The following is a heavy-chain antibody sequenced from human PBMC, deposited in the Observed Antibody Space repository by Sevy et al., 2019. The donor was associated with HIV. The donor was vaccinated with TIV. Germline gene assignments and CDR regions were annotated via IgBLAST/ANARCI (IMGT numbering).Heavy chain of an antibody. J-gene: IGHJ4*02. CDR3: ARDSDYYDTSGLVSADY. CDR1: GFTFSSYA. V-gene: IGHV3-30-3*01. Sequence: GGSLRLSCAASGFTFSSYATHWVRQAPGKGLEWVAVISYDGSNKYYADSVKGRFTISRDNSKNTLYLQMNSLRAEDTAVYYCARDSDYYDTSGLVSADYWGQGTLVTVSS. CDR2: ISYDGSNK. D-gene: IGHD3-22*01.